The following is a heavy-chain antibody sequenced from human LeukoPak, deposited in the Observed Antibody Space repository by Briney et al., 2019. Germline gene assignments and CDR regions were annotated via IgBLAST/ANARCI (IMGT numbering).Heavy chain of an antibody. CDR3: APHPAELRFFELLLEEGADI. CDR2: IKRDGSEI. D-gene: IGHD3-3*01. J-gene: IGHJ3*02. Sequence: GGSLRLSCAASGFTFSSYWMSWVRQAPGKGLEWVANIKRDGSEIYYVDSVKGRFTISRDNAKNSLYLQMNSLRAEDTAVYYCAPHPAELRFFELLLEEGADIWGQGTMVTVSS. CDR1: GFTFSSYW. V-gene: IGHV3-7*01.